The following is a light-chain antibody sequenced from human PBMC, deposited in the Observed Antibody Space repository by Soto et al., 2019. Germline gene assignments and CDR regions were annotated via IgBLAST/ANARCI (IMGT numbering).Light chain of an antibody. V-gene: IGLV2-14*01. CDR3: SSYTSSNTYA. Sequence: QSALTQPASVSGSPRQSITISCTGTSSDVGGYNLVSWYQQHPGKVPKLIIYDVSNRPSGVSNRFSGSKSGNTASLTISGLQAEDEADYYCSSYTSSNTYAFGTGTKLTVL. J-gene: IGLJ1*01. CDR1: SSDVGGYNL. CDR2: DVS.